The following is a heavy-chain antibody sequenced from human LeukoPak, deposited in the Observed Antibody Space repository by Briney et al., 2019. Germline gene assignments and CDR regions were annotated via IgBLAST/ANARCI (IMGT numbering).Heavy chain of an antibody. Sequence: NPSDTLSLTCAVSGYSISSNNWWAWIRQPPGKGLEWIGYIYYSGSTYYNPYTPSLTSRVTMPVDTYKNQFSLKLDSVTEKDTAMYYCARNQAVAANRGAFDIWGQGTMVTVSS. J-gene: IGHJ3*02. CDR3: ARNQAVAANRGAFDI. D-gene: IGHD6-19*01. CDR2: IYYSGST. CDR1: GYSISSNNW. V-gene: IGHV4-28*01.